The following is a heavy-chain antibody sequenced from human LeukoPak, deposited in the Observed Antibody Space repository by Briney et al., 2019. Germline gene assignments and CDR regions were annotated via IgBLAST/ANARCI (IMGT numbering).Heavy chain of an antibody. CDR3: AKDSYYDFWSGYYRTPQYNWFDP. J-gene: IGHJ5*02. V-gene: IGHV3-43*02. D-gene: IGHD3-3*01. CDR1: GLTFDDYA. Sequence: GGSLRLSCAASGLTFDDYAMHWVRQAPGKGLEWVSLISGDGGSTYYADSVKGRFTISRDNSKNSLYLQMNSLRTEDTALYYCAKDSYYDFWSGYYRTPQYNWFDPWGQGTLVTVSS. CDR2: ISGDGGST.